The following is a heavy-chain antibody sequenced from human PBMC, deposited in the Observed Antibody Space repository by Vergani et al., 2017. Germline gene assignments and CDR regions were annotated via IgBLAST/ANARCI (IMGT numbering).Heavy chain of an antibody. J-gene: IGHJ5*02. CDR1: GYSITNYW. CDR2: IYAGDSDV. V-gene: IGHV5-51*03. D-gene: IGHD3-3*01. CDR3: AKTHDFSSLYSSYNWFDP. Sequence: EVQLVQSGAEVKKPGESLKISCQGSGYSITNYWIAWVRQRPGKGLEWMGIIYAGDSDVRYSPSFQGQVTMSVDKSLSTAYLQWSSLKASDTATYYCAKTHDFSSLYSSYNWFDPWGQGTQVTVSS.